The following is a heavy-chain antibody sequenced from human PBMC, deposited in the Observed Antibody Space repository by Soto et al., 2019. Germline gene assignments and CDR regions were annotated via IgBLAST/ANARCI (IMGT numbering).Heavy chain of an antibody. V-gene: IGHV3-30-3*01. Sequence: GGSLRLSCTASGFTFSSYAMHWVRQAPGKGLEWVAVIVYDGSNKYYADSVKGRFTVSRDNYKKTLYLQMDTLTADDTAVYYCARDAVSGQGDYWGQGTLVTVSS. D-gene: IGHD2-15*01. J-gene: IGHJ4*02. CDR1: GFTFSSYA. CDR2: IVYDGSNK. CDR3: ARDAVSGQGDY.